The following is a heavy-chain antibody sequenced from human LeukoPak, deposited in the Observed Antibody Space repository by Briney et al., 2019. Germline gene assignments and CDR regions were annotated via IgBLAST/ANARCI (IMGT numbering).Heavy chain of an antibody. CDR3: ARDCPLTVAPLCIFDY. J-gene: IGHJ4*02. Sequence: SGGSLRLSCAASGFTFSSYWMSWVRQAPGKGLEWVANIKQDGSEKYYVDSVKGRFTISRDNAKNSLYLQMNSLRAEDTAVYYCARDCPLTVAPLCIFDYWGQGTLVTVSS. CDR2: IKQDGSEK. D-gene: IGHD2-2*01. CDR1: GFTFSSYW. V-gene: IGHV3-7*01.